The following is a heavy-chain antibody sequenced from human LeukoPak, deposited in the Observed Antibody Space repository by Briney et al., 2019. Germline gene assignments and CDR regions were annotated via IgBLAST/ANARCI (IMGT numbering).Heavy chain of an antibody. D-gene: IGHD3-10*01. CDR1: GASISRGIYR. Sequence: SETLSLTCVVSGASISRGIYRWGWIRQPAGKGLEWIGRIYTSGSTNYNPSLKSRVTMSVDTSKNQFSLKLSSVTAADTAVYYCARVSLVRGAPDYYFDYWGQGTLVTVSS. CDR3: ARVSLVRGAPDYYFDY. J-gene: IGHJ4*02. V-gene: IGHV4-61*02. CDR2: IYTSGST.